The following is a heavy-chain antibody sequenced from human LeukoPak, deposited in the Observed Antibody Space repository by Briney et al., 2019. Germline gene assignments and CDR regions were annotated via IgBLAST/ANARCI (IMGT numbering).Heavy chain of an antibody. CDR2: IYSGGST. Sequence: GGSLRLSCAASGFTVSSNYMSWVRQAPGKGLEWVSVIYSGGSTYYADSVKGRFTISRDNSKNTLYLQMNSLRAEDTAVYYCAKITKYYYDSSGYYGDYWGQGTLVTVSS. J-gene: IGHJ4*02. CDR3: AKITKYYYDSSGYYGDY. D-gene: IGHD3-22*01. V-gene: IGHV3-53*01. CDR1: GFTVSSNY.